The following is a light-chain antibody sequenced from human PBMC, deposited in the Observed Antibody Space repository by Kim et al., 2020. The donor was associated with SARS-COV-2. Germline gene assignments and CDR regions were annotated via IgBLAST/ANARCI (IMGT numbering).Light chain of an antibody. CDR1: SLRSYS. J-gene: IGLJ2*01. CDR2: AEN. V-gene: IGLV3-19*01. CDR3: KSRDTSGYLLV. Sequence: ALGQTVRITCQGDSLRSYSASWDQQKPGQAPILVLYAENNRPSGIPDRFSGSSAGNTASLTITGTQAEDEADYYCKSRDTSGYLLVFGGGTQLTVL.